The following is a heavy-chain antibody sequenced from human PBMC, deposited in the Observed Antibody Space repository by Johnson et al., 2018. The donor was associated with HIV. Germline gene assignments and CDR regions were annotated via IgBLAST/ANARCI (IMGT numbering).Heavy chain of an antibody. D-gene: IGHD1-26*01. CDR1: GFTFSSYW. CDR3: AREGPQFAGGDAFDI. Sequence: VQLVESGGGLVQPGGSLRLSCAASGFTFSSYWMSWVRQTPGKGLEWVVNIKQDGSEKYYVDSLKGRVTISRDNAKNSLYLQMNSLRAEDTAVYYCAREGPQFAGGDAFDIWGQGTMVTVSS. V-gene: IGHV3-7*05. CDR2: IKQDGSEK. J-gene: IGHJ3*02.